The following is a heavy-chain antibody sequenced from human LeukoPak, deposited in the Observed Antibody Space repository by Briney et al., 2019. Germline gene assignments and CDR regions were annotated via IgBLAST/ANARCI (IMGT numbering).Heavy chain of an antibody. J-gene: IGHJ3*02. CDR1: GGSMSGYY. D-gene: IGHD3-10*01. CDR2: ISYSGSA. Sequence: SETLSLTCTVSGGSMSGYYWSWIRQPPGKGLEWIAHISYSGSANYSPSLKSRVTVSLDTSKSQFSLKVISVTAADSALYYCTRSDYSGSGTYTEFDAFDIWGRGTVVTVSS. CDR3: TRSDYSGSGTYTEFDAFDI. V-gene: IGHV4-59*01.